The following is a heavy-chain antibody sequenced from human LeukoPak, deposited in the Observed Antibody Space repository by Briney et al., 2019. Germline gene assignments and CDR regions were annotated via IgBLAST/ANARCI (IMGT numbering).Heavy chain of an antibody. D-gene: IGHD3-3*01. J-gene: IGHJ5*02. CDR1: GYTFTSYD. V-gene: IGHV1-8*01. Sequence: GASVKVSCKASGYTFTSYDINWVRQATGQGLEWMGWMNPNSGNTGYAQKFQGRVTMTRNTSISTAYMELSSLRSEDTAVYYCARGQTYYGFWSGYYPTNNWFDPWGQGTLVTVSS. CDR3: ARGQTYYGFWSGYYPTNNWFDP. CDR2: MNPNSGNT.